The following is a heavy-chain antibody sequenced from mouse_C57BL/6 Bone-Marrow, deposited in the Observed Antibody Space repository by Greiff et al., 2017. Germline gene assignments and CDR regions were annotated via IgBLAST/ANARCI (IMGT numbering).Heavy chain of an antibody. D-gene: IGHD1-1*01. Sequence: VQLVESGPELVKPGASVKLSCKASGYTFTSYDINWVKQRPGQGLEWIGWIYPRDGSTKYNEKFKGKATLTVDTSSSTAYMELHSLTSEDSAVYFCARDYGSSYNYAMDYWGQGTSVTVSP. CDR2: IYPRDGST. J-gene: IGHJ4*01. CDR3: ARDYGSSYNYAMDY. V-gene: IGHV1-85*01. CDR1: GYTFTSYD.